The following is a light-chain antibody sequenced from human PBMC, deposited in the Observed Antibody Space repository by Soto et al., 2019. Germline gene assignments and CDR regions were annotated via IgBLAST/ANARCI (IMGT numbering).Light chain of an antibody. Sequence: DIQMTQSPSSLSASVGDRVTITCRASESIARHLNWYQQKPGRAPNLLIYAASSLQNGVPSRFRGGGSGTDFTLTISNLQPEDFGTYYCQQTYSTLSITFGQGTRLEIK. CDR3: QQTYSTLSIT. CDR2: AAS. V-gene: IGKV1-39*01. CDR1: ESIARH. J-gene: IGKJ5*01.